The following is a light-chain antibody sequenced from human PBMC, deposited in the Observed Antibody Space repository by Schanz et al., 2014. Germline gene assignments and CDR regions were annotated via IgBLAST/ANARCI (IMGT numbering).Light chain of an antibody. J-gene: IGKJ4*01. CDR3: QQYSSTPFA. V-gene: IGKV4-1*01. CDR1: QTVLYSVHNKNY. CDR2: WAS. Sequence: DIVMTQSPDSLAVSLGERATINCKSSQTVLYSVHNKNYLAWYQQRPGRSPKLLIYWASTRESGVPDRFSGSGSGTDFTLTISSLQAEDVAVYYCQQYSSTPFAFGGGTRVEIK.